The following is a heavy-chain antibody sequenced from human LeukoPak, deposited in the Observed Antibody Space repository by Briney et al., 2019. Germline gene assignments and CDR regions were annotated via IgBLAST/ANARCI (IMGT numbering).Heavy chain of an antibody. D-gene: IGHD4-11*01. CDR1: GFXFSSYG. Sequence: PGRSLRLSCEASGFXFSSYGMHWVRQAPGKGLEWISVISSSSRYIYYADSVKGRFTTSRDNAKNSLYLQMNSLRAEDTAVYYCARVSTTVSLAIDYWGQGTLVTVST. CDR3: ARVSTTVSLAIDY. V-gene: IGHV3-21*06. CDR2: ISSSSRYI. J-gene: IGHJ4*02.